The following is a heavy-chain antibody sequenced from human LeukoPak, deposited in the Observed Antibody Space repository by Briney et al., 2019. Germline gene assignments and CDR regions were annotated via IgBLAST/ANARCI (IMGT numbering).Heavy chain of an antibody. V-gene: IGHV3-23*01. D-gene: IGHD4-11*01. Sequence: GGSLRLSCAASGFTFSSYAMSWVRQAPGKGLEWVSAIRGSGDDTSYADSVRGRFTISRDNSKNTLYLQMNSLRAEDTAVYYCAKPYDYSNYGHYGMDVWGQGTTVTVSS. J-gene: IGHJ6*02. CDR3: AKPYDYSNYGHYGMDV. CDR1: GFTFSSYA. CDR2: IRGSGDDT.